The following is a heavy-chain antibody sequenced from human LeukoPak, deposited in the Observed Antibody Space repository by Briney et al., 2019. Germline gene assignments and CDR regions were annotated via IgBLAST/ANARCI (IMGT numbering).Heavy chain of an antibody. CDR3: AREDYGGTAAEYFQH. D-gene: IGHD4-23*01. J-gene: IGHJ1*01. CDR1: GFTFSDYY. CDR2: ISSSGSTI. Sequence: GGSLRLSCAASGFTFSDYYMSWIRQAPGKGLEWVSYISSSGSTIYYADSVKGRFTISRDNSKNTLYLQMNSLRAEDTAVYYCAREDYGGTAAEYFQHWGQGTLVTVSS. V-gene: IGHV3-11*04.